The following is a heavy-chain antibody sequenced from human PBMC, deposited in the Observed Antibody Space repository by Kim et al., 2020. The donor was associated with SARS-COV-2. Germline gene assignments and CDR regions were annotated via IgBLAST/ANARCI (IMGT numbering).Heavy chain of an antibody. CDR3: AGGLQAYDFWSNYFVQYFEW. D-gene: IGHD3-3*01. V-gene: IGHV4-31*03. Sequence: SETLSLTCIVSGGSISSGGYYWTWIRRHPGKGLEWIGFISSSGNTYYNPSLKSRVTVSIDTSKSQFSLKLSSVTAADTAMYYCAGGLQAYDFWSNYFVQYFEWGGQGTLVTVSS. J-gene: IGHJ4*02. CDR1: GGSISSGGYY. CDR2: ISSSGNT.